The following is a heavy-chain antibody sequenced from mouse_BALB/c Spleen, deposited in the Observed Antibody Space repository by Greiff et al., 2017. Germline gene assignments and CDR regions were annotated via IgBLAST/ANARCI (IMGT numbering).Heavy chain of an antibody. CDR1: GFTFSSYY. J-gene: IGHJ2*01. CDR3: ARRGIYYGNPVYFDY. CDR2: INSNGGST. D-gene: IGHD2-1*01. V-gene: IGHV5-6-2*01. Sequence: EVQLQESGGGLVKLGGSLKLSCAASGFTFSSYYMSWVRQTPEKRLELVAAINSNGGSTYYPDTVKGRFTISRDNAKNTLYLQMSSLKSEDTALYYCARRGIYYGNPVYFDYWGQGTTLTVSS.